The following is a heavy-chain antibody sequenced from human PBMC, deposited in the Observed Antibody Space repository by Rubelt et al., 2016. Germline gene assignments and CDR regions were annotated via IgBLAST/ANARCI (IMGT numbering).Heavy chain of an antibody. J-gene: IGHJ6*02. CDR3: ARGPDYGDYGVDYYYYGMDV. D-gene: IGHD4-17*01. V-gene: IGHV3-23*01. Sequence: APGKGLEWVSAISGSGGSTYYADSVKGRFTISRDNSKNTLYLQMNSLRAEDTAVYYCARGPDYGDYGVDYYYYGMDVWGQGTTVTVSS. CDR2: ISGSGGST.